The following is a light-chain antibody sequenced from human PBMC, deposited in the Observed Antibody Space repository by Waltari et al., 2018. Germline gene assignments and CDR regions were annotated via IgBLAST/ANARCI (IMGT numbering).Light chain of an antibody. Sequence: QSALTQPASVSGSPGQSITISCTGTSSDVGAYNYVSWYRQHPGTAPKLLIFDVSHRPSGVSNRVSGSKSGNTASLTISGLQAEDEADYYCSSYTTSSTVVFGGGTKLTVL. J-gene: IGLJ2*01. CDR3: SSYTTSSTVV. CDR1: SSDVGAYNY. V-gene: IGLV2-14*03. CDR2: DVS.